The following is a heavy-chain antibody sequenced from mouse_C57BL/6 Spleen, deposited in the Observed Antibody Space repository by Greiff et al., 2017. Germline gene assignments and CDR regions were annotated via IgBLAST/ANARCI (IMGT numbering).Heavy chain of an antibody. CDR2: IDPSDSET. CDR3: ARGGDYAYFDY. J-gene: IGHJ2*01. V-gene: IGHV1-52*01. D-gene: IGHD2-4*01. CDR1: GYTFTSYW. Sequence: QVQLQQPGAELVRPGSSVKLSCKASGYTFTSYWMHWVKQRPIQGLEWIGNIDPSDSETHYTQKFKDKATLTVDKSSSTAYMQLSSLTSEDSAVYYCARGGDYAYFDYWGQGTTLTVSS.